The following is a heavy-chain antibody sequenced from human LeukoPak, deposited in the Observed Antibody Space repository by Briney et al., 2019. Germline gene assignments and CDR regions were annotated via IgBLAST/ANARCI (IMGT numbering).Heavy chain of an antibody. Sequence: GSLRLSCAASGFTFSGYSMNWVRQPPGKGLEWIGEINHSGSTNYNPSLESRVTISVDTSKNQFSLKLRSVTAADTAVYYCARGIMVADSSFDIWGQGTMVTVSS. V-gene: IGHV4-34*01. CDR1: GFTFSGYS. D-gene: IGHD2-8*01. CDR2: INHSGST. J-gene: IGHJ3*02. CDR3: ARGIMVADSSFDI.